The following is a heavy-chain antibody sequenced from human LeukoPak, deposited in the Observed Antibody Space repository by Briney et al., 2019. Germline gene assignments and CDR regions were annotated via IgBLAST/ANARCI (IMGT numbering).Heavy chain of an antibody. Sequence: SETLSLTCTVSGYSISSGYHWGWIRQPPGEGLEWIGSIYHSGSTNYNPSLKSRVTISVDTSKNQFSLKLSSVTAADTAVYYCARNWGGGSRYYYYYYYMDVWGKGTTVTISS. J-gene: IGHJ6*03. CDR1: GYSISSGYH. V-gene: IGHV4-38-2*02. D-gene: IGHD1-26*01. CDR2: IYHSGST. CDR3: ARNWGGGSRYYYYYYYMDV.